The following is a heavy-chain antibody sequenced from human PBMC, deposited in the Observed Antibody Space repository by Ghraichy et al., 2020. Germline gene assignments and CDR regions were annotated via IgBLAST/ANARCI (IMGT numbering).Heavy chain of an antibody. CDR3: ARQLSPLYNMDV. CDR1: GDSMYNYY. CDR2: VYHNGNT. Sequence: SQTLSLTCTVSGDSMYNYYWSWIRQPPGKGLEWIGYVYHNGNTKYRPSLKSRVTISVDTSSNQFSLELRSVTAADTAVYYCARQLSPLYNMDVWGQGTTVTVSS. V-gene: IGHV4-59*08. J-gene: IGHJ6*02. D-gene: IGHD5-24*01.